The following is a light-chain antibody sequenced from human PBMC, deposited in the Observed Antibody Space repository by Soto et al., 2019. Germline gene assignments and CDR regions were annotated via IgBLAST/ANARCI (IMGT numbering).Light chain of an antibody. J-gene: IGKJ1*01. CDR3: MQGTHWPWT. V-gene: IGKV2-30*01. CDR1: QSLVYSDGNTY. Sequence: DVVMTQSPLSLPVTLGQPASISCRSSQSLVYSDGNTYLNWFQQRPGQSPRRLIYKVSNRDSGVPDRLGGSGSGTDFTLKISRVEAEDVGVYYCMQGTHWPWTFGQGTKVEIK. CDR2: KVS.